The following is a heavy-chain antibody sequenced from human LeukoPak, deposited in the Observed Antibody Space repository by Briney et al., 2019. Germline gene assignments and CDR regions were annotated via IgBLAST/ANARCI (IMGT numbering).Heavy chain of an antibody. J-gene: IGHJ6*02. V-gene: IGHV4-34*01. CDR3: ARGAQWLRSKRSYYNYGMDV. CDR1: GGSFSGYY. D-gene: IGHD5-12*01. CDR2: INHSGST. Sequence: PSETLSLTCAVYGGSFSGYYWSWIRQPPGKGLEWIGEINHSGSTNYNSSPKSRVTISVDTSKNQFSLKLSSVTAADTAVYYCARGAQWLRSKRSYYNYGMDVWGQGTTVTVSS.